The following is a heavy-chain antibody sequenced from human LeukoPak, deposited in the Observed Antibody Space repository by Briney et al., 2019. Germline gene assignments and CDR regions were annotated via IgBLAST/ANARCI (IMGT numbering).Heavy chain of an antibody. D-gene: IGHD6-19*01. V-gene: IGHV3-30*02. CDR2: IRYDGSNK. J-gene: IGHJ3*02. Sequence: PGGSLRLSCAASGFTFSSYGMHWVRQAPGKGLEWVAFIRYDGSNKYYAGSVKGRFTISRDNSKNTLYLQMNSLRAEDTAVYYCATDTRSGWYDAFGIWGQGTMVTVSS. CDR3: ATDTRSGWYDAFGI. CDR1: GFTFSSYG.